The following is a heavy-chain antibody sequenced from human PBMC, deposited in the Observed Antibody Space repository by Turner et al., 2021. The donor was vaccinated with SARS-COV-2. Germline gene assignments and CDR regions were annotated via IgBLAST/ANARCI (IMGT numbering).Heavy chain of an antibody. CDR3: VTKKFGTTYFQS. CDR1: GLTFSNYD. J-gene: IGHJ4*02. V-gene: IGHV3-48*03. CDR2: ISPTGTTM. D-gene: IGHD1-1*01. Sequence: EVHLVESGGGLVQPGGSMRLSCAASGLTFSNYDMNWVRQAPGKGLEWVSYISPTGTTMYYADSVKGRFTISRDNAKNSLYLQMDSLRADDTALYYCVTKKFGTTYFQSWGQGTLVTVSS.